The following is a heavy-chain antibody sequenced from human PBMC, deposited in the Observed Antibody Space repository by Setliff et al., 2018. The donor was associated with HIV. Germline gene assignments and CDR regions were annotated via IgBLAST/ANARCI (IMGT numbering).Heavy chain of an antibody. CDR1: GGSISSRSSY. V-gene: IGHV4-39*01. CDR2: IYHSGNT. D-gene: IGHD6-13*01. Sequence: PSETLSLTCTVSGGSISSRSSYWGWIRQSPGKGLEWIGSIYHSGNTYYNPSLKSRVTISVDTSKNQFSLKLSSVTAADTAVYFCASQGIALREHDYWGQGTLVTVSS. J-gene: IGHJ4*02. CDR3: ASQGIALREHDY.